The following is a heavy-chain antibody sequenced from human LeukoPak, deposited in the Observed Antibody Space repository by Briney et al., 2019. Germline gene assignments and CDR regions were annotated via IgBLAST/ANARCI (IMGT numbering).Heavy chain of an antibody. J-gene: IGHJ4*02. D-gene: IGHD3-22*01. CDR2: ISDSGGRT. CDR3: AKRGVVIRVILVGFHKEAYYFDS. CDR1: GITLSNYG. V-gene: IGHV3-23*01. Sequence: PGGSLRLSCAVSGITLSNYGMSWVRQAPGKGLEWVAGISDSGGRTKYADSVKGRFTISRVNSKNTLYLQMNSLRAEDTAVYFCAKRGVVIRVILVGFHKEAYYFDSWGQGALVTVSS.